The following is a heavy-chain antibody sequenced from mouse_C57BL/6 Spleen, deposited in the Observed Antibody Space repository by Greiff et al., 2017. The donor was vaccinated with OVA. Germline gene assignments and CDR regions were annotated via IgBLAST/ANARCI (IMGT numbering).Heavy chain of an antibody. D-gene: IGHD1-1*01. CDR1: GYSITSGYY. Sequence: EVKLQESGPGLVKPSQSLSLTCSVTGYSITSGYYWNWIRQFPGNKLEWMGYISYDGSNNYNPSLKNRISITRDTSKNQFFLKLNSVTTEDTATYYCAGGYGSSYNYYAMDYWGQGTSVTVSS. CDR3: AGGYGSSYNYYAMDY. CDR2: ISYDGSN. J-gene: IGHJ4*01. V-gene: IGHV3-6*01.